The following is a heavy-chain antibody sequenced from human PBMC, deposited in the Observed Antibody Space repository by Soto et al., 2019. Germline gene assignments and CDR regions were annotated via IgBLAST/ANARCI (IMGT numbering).Heavy chain of an antibody. D-gene: IGHD2-15*01. Sequence: SETLSLTCTVSGGSISSSSYYWGWIRQPPGKGLEWIGSIYYSGSTYYNPSLKSRVTISVDTSKNQYSLKLSSVTAADTAVYYCARTIVVVVAARVNWFDPWGQGTLVTVSS. CDR1: GGSISSSSYY. CDR3: ARTIVVVVAARVNWFDP. V-gene: IGHV4-39*01. CDR2: IYYSGST. J-gene: IGHJ5*02.